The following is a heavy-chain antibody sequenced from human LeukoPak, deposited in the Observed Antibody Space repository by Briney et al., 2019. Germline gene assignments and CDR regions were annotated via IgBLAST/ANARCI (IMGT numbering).Heavy chain of an antibody. J-gene: IGHJ4*02. CDR2: ISSSGSTI. CDR3: ARDGRGLPIDY. CDR1: GLTLIDYY. D-gene: IGHD4-17*01. Sequence: GGPLRFSGAASGLTLIDYYLSWIRKPPGKGLEGVSYISSSGSTIYYADSVKGRFTISRDNAKNSLYLQMNSLRAEDTAVYYCARDGRGLPIDYWGQGTLVTVSS. V-gene: IGHV3-11*01.